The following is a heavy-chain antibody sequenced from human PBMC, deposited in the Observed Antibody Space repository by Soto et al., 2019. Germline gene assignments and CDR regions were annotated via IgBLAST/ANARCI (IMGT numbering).Heavy chain of an antibody. CDR2: IRGSGGST. D-gene: IGHD5-12*01. V-gene: IGHV3-23*01. CDR1: GFTFSSDA. CDR3: AKDLGTIRPVATSYYFDY. Sequence: EVQLLESGGGLVQPGGSLRLSCAASGFTFSSDAMSWVRQAPGKGLEWVSAIRGSGGSTYYADSVKGRFTISRDNSKHTLYLQMNSLRAEDTAVYYCAKDLGTIRPVATSYYFDYWGQGTLVTVSS. J-gene: IGHJ4*02.